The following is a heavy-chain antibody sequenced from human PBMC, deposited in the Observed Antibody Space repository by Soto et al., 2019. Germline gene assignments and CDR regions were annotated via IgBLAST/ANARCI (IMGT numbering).Heavy chain of an antibody. D-gene: IGHD3-22*01. CDR1: EDTFRNYA. Sequence: SVKVSCKASEDTFRNYAISWVRQAPGQGLEWMGGITPIFGTASFAQKFQGRVTITADESTSTAYMELSSLRSEDTAMYYCARDGTLYDSSGYYYLYWGQGTLVTVSS. CDR3: ARDGTLYDSSGYYYLY. CDR2: ITPIFGTA. V-gene: IGHV1-69*13. J-gene: IGHJ4*02.